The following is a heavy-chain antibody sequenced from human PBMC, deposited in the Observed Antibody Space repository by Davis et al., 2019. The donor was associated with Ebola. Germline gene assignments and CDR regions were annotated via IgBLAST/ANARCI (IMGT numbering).Heavy chain of an antibody. Sequence: SVKVSCKASGYTFTGYYMHWVRQAPGQGLEWMGRIIPILGIANYAQKFQGRVTITADKSTSTAYMELSSLRSEDTAVYYCASWGEQQLPRPYYYYGMDVWGQGTTVTVSS. CDR1: GYTFTGYY. V-gene: IGHV1-69*02. J-gene: IGHJ6*02. D-gene: IGHD6-13*01. CDR3: ASWGEQQLPRPYYYYGMDV. CDR2: IIPILGIA.